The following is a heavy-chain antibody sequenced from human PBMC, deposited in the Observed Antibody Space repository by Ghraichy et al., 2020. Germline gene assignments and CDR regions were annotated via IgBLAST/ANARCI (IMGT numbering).Heavy chain of an antibody. CDR1: GYSFTGYF. CDR3: ARQYSYGLDY. J-gene: IGHJ4*02. CDR2: INPNSGGA. V-gene: IGHV1-2*02. D-gene: IGHD5-18*01. Sequence: ASVKVSCKVSGYSFTGYFIHWVRQATGQGLEWMGWINPNSGGASYTQKFQGRVTMTRDTSISTVYMELTRLRSDDTTVYYCARQYSYGLDYWGQGTLVTVSS.